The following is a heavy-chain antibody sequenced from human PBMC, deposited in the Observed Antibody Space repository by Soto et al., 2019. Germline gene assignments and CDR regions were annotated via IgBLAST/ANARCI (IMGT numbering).Heavy chain of an antibody. Sequence: GGALRLSCAASGLTFSSYWRHWVRQAPGKGLGWVSRINSDGISYIYYADSVKGRFTISRNNAKNSLYLQINSLRAEDTAVYYCARGGSYSTPTCDYWGQGPPVPVSS. J-gene: IGHJ4*02. V-gene: IGHV3-21*01. CDR2: INSDGISYI. CDR1: GLTFSSYW. CDR3: ARGGSYSTPTCDY. D-gene: IGHD1-26*01.